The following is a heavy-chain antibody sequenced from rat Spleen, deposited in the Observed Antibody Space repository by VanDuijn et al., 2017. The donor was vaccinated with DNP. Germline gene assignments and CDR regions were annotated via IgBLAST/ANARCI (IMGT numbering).Heavy chain of an antibody. CDR1: GFTFSRYW. V-gene: IGHV5-58*01. D-gene: IGHD1-11*01. CDR2: INTDGGGT. Sequence: EVQLVESGGGLVQPGRSMKLSCAASGFTFSRYWMYWIRQAPGKGLEWVASINTDGGGTYYLDSVKGRFTISRDNAKSTLYLQMNSLRSEDTATYYCAKDRDGGFAMDAWGHGTSVIVSS. J-gene: IGHJ4*01. CDR3: AKDRDGGFAMDA.